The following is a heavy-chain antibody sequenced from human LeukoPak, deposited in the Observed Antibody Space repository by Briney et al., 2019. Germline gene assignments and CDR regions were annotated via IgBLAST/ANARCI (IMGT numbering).Heavy chain of an antibody. V-gene: IGHV3-48*03. CDR2: ISSSGGTI. Sequence: GGSLRLSCAPSGFTFSSYEMKLVPEAPGKGLEWVSYISSSGGTIYYADSVKGRFTISRDNAKNSLYLQMNSLRAEDTAVYYCASFYGDFDYWGQGTLVTVSS. CDR1: GFTFSSYE. D-gene: IGHD4-17*01. CDR3: ASFYGDFDY. J-gene: IGHJ4*02.